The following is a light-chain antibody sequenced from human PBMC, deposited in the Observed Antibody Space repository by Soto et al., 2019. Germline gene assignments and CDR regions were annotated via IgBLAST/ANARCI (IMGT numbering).Light chain of an antibody. Sequence: EIVLTQSPDTLSLSPGERAIFSCRTSQSIGSTLAWYQHKPDQAHRLLIYDASKRATGIPARFSGSGSGTDFTLTISSLEPEDFAVYFCQQRSKWPVTFGPGTTVDIK. V-gene: IGKV3-11*01. CDR1: QSIGST. CDR3: QQRSKWPVT. CDR2: DAS. J-gene: IGKJ3*01.